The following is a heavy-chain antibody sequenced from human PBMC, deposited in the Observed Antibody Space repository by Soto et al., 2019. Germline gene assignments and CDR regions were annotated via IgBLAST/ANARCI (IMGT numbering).Heavy chain of an antibody. V-gene: IGHV5-10-1*01. D-gene: IGHD6-6*01. Sequence: GESLKISCKGSGYSFTSYWISWVRQMPGKGLEWMGRIDPSDSYTNYSPSFQGHVTISADKSISTAYLQWSSLKASDTAMYYCARPEYSSSSGYGMDVWGQGTTVTGSS. CDR3: ARPEYSSSSGYGMDV. CDR1: GYSFTSYW. J-gene: IGHJ6*02. CDR2: IDPSDSYT.